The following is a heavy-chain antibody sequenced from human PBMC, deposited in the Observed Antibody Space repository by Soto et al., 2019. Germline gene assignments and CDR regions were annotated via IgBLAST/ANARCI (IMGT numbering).Heavy chain of an antibody. D-gene: IGHD3-22*01. J-gene: IGHJ4*02. V-gene: IGHV1-58*01. CDR2: IVVGSGNT. CDR1: GFTFTSSA. CDR3: AAMYHYDSSGYHYGDFDY. Sequence: ASVKVSCKASGFTFTSSAVQWVRQARGQRLEWIGWIVVGSGNTNYAQKFQERVTITRDMSTSTAYMELSSLRSEDTAVYYCAAMYHYDSSGYHYGDFDYWGQASLLTVS.